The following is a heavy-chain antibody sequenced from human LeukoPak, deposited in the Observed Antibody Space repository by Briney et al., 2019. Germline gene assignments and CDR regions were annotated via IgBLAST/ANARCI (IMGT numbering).Heavy chain of an antibody. J-gene: IGHJ6*02. CDR3: AGWKGRSTYYYYGMDV. V-gene: IGHV4-59*01. CDR1: GGSITSYY. CDR2: IYYSGST. Sequence: SETLSLTCTVSGGSITSYYWSWIRQPPGKGLEWIGYIYYSGSTNYNPSLKSRVTISVDTSKNQFSLKLSSVTAADTAVYYCAGWKGRSTYYYYGMDVWGQGTTVTVSS. D-gene: IGHD1-1*01.